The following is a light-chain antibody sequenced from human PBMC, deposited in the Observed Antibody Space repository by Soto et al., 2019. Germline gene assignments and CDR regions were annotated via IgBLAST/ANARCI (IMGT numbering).Light chain of an antibody. CDR1: SSDVGGYNY. CDR2: EVN. V-gene: IGLV2-8*01. Sequence: QSALTQPPSASGSPGQSVAISCTGTSSDVGGYNYVSWYQQHPGKAPKLMIYEVNKRPSGVPDRFSGSKSGNTASLTVSGLQAEDEADYYCETWDSYSHVFGTGTKLTVL. CDR3: ETWDSYSHV. J-gene: IGLJ1*01.